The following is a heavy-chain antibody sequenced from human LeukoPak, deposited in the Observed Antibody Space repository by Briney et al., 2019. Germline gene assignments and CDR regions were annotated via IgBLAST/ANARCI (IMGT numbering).Heavy chain of an antibody. CDR2: IKQDGSEK. J-gene: IGHJ4*02. V-gene: IGHV3-7*01. D-gene: IGHD3-3*01. CDR3: ARERSITIFGDFDY. CDR1: GFTFSSYW. Sequence: PGGSLRLSCAASGFTFSSYWMTWVRQAPGKGLEWEANIKQDGSEKYYVDSVKGRFTISRDNTKNSLYLQMNSLRAEDTAVYYCARERSITIFGDFDYWGQGTLVTVSS.